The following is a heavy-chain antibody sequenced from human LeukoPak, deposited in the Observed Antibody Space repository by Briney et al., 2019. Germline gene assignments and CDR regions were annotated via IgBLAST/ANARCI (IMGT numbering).Heavy chain of an antibody. J-gene: IGHJ6*03. V-gene: IGHV4-4*07. CDR2: IYSSGST. CDR3: ARVVVFGVVSSDYYYYYMDV. D-gene: IGHD3-3*01. Sequence: SETLSLTCTVSGGSISGYYSSWIRQPAGKGLEWIGRIYSSGSTNYNPSLKSRATMSVDTSKNQFSLKLSSVTAADTAVYYCARVVVFGVVSSDYYYYYMDVWGKGTTVTVSS. CDR1: GGSISGYY.